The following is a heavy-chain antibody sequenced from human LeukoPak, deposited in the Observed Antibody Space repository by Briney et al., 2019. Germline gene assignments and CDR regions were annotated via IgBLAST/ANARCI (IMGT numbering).Heavy chain of an antibody. CDR1: GFTFGIYW. V-gene: IGHV3-7*01. J-gene: IGHJ4*02. CDR3: ERKSGPYYDSSAYYYFDY. CDR2: MRQDGSEK. Sequence: GGSLRLSCAASGFTFGIYWMSWVRLAPGKGLEWVANMRQDGSEKYYVDSVKGRFTISRDNAKNSLYLLLNSLRAEDTAVYYCERKSGPYYDSSAYYYFDYWGQGTLVTVSS. D-gene: IGHD3-22*01.